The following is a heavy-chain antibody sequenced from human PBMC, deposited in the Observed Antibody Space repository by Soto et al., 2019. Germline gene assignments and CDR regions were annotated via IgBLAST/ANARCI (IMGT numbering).Heavy chain of an antibody. J-gene: IGHJ4*02. CDR2: IYTSGST. CDR1: GGSISSYY. CDR3: ARDESESGYGDYEN. V-gene: IGHV4-4*07. D-gene: IGHD4-17*01. Sequence: SETLSLTCTVSGGSISSYYWSWIRQPAGKGLGWIGRIYTSGSTNYNPSLKSRVTMSVDTSKNQFSLKLSSVTAADTAVYYCARDESESGYGDYENWGQGTLVTVSS.